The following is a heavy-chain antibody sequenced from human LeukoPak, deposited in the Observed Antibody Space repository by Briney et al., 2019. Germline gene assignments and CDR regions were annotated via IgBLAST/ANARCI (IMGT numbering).Heavy chain of an antibody. CDR1: GFTFSSYG. CDR2: INWNGGST. D-gene: IGHD3-22*01. V-gene: IGHV3-20*04. J-gene: IGHJ4*02. Sequence: SGGSLRLSCAASGFTFSSYGMSWVRQAPGKGLEWVSGINWNGGSTGYADSVKGRFTISRDNAKNSLYLQMNSLRAEDTALYYCARADYYDSSGYKGHFDYWGQGTLVTVSS. CDR3: ARADYYDSSGYKGHFDY.